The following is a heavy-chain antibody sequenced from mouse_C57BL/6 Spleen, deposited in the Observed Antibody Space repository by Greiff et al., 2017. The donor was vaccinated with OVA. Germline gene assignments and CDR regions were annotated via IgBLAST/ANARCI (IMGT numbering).Heavy chain of an antibody. CDR1: GFNFTDYY. D-gene: IGHD1-1*02. J-gene: IGHJ2*01. V-gene: IGHV14-2*01. Sequence: EVQLQQSGAELVKPGASVKLSCTASGFNFTDYYMHWVKQRPEQGLEWIGRIDPEDGDTKYAPKFQGKATLTADTSSSTAYMQLSSLTSEDTAVSYWATDGGSYCGYWGQGTTLTVSS. CDR2: IDPEDGDT. CDR3: ATDGGSYCGY.